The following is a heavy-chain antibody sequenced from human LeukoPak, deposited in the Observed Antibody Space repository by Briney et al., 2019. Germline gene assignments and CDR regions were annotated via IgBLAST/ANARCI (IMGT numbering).Heavy chain of an antibody. J-gene: IGHJ6*02. CDR3: ARDRRNYHYYYGMDV. V-gene: IGHV3-30*04. CDR1: GFTFSSYA. CDR2: ISYDGSNK. D-gene: IGHD4-11*01. Sequence: GGSLRLSCAASGFTFSSYAMHWVRQAPGKGLEWVAVISYDGSNKYYADSVKGRFTISRDNSKNTLYLQMNSLRAEDTAVYYCARDRRNYHYYYGMDVWGQGTTVTVSS.